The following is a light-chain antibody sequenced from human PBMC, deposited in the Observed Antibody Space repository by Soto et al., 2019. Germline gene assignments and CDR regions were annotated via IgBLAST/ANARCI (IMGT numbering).Light chain of an antibody. J-gene: IGKJ1*01. CDR1: QTISSSY. CDR3: QQYGSWT. Sequence: EIVLTQSPGTLSVSPGERATLSCRASQTISSSYLAWYRQKPGQAPSLLIYGTSSRATGIPDRFSGSGSVTDFTLTISRLEPEDSAIYYCQQYGSWTFGQGTKVEIK. CDR2: GTS. V-gene: IGKV3-20*01.